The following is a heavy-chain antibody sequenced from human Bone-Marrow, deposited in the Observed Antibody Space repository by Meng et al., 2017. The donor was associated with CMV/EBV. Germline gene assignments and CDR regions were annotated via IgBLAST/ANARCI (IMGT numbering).Heavy chain of an antibody. CDR2: ISGSCSST. J-gene: IGHJ4*01. D-gene: IGHD2-2*02. CDR3: AKHNVVPAAIPSFAAFDY. Sequence: TVSSEASSWVRQAPGKGLEWDSVISGSCSSTYYADSVKGRFTISRDNSKNTLYLQMNSLRAEDTAVYYCAKHNVVPAAIPSFAAFDYWGHGTLVTVSS. V-gene: IGHV3-23*01. CDR1: TVSSEA.